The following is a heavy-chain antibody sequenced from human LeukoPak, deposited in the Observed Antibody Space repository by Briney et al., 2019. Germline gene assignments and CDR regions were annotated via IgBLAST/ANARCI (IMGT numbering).Heavy chain of an antibody. V-gene: IGHV4-59*01. D-gene: IGHD6-19*01. CDR3: ASNSGWYDSGTIDH. J-gene: IGHJ4*02. CDR2: IYYTGHS. Sequence: PSETLSLTCTFSGGPTSLYYWSWIRQPPGKGLEWIGYIYYTGHSNYNSTLKSRVTMSVDTSKKQFSLNLSAVTAADTAVYYCASNSGWYDSGTIDHWGQGTLVTVSS. CDR1: GGPTSLYY.